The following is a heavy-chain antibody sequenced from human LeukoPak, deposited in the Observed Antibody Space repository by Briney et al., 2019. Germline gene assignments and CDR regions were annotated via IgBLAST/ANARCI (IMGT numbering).Heavy chain of an antibody. J-gene: IGHJ5*01. Sequence: GGSLRLSCAASGFTFSSYWMNWARQAPGKGLEWVASINHNGNVNYYVDSVKGRFIISRDNTKKSLYLQMNSLRVEDTAVYYCARAAGWLDPWGRGTLVTVPS. CDR2: INHNGNVN. CDR3: ARAAGWLDP. D-gene: IGHD6-13*01. V-gene: IGHV3-7*03. CDR1: GFTFSSYW.